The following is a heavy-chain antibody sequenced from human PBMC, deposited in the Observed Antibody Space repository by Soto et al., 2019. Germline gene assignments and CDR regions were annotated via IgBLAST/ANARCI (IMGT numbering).Heavy chain of an antibody. CDR1: GYTFTSYD. J-gene: IGHJ6*02. D-gene: IGHD1-26*01. V-gene: IGHV1-8*01. CDR2: MNPNSGNT. Sequence: GASVNVSCKASGYTFTSYDINWVRQATGQGLEWMGWMNPNSGNTGYAQKFQGRVTMTRXXXXXXAXMXLXSXRSEXTAVYYCARESSGSSSMDVWGQGTTVTVSS. CDR3: ARESSGSSSMDV.